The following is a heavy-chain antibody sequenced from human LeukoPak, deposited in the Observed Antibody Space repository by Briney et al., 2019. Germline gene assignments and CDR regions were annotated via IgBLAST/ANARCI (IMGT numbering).Heavy chain of an antibody. V-gene: IGHV4-39*01. D-gene: IGHD2-2*01. CDR1: GGPISSSSYS. CDR3: AGHCSSASCYYYFDY. CDR2: IYYSGST. Sequence: SETLSLTCTVSGGPISSSSYSWGWIRQPPGKGLEWIGSIYYSGSTYYNPSLKSRVTISVDTSKNQFSLRLSSVAAADTAVYYCAGHCSSASCYYYFDYWGQGTLVTVSS. J-gene: IGHJ4*02.